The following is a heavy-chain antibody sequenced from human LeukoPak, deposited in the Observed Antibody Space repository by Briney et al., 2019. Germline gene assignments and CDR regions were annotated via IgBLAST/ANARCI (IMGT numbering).Heavy chain of an antibody. CDR2: IVVGSGNT. D-gene: IGHD2-2*01. V-gene: IGHV1-58*02. CDR3: AGEGSTSWNDAFDI. Sequence: SSVKVSCKASGFTFTSSAMQWVRQARGQRLEWIGWIVVGSGNTNYAQKFQERVTITRDMSTSTAYMELSSLRSEDTAVYYCAGEGSTSWNDAFDIWGQGTKVTVSS. CDR1: GFTFTSSA. J-gene: IGHJ3*02.